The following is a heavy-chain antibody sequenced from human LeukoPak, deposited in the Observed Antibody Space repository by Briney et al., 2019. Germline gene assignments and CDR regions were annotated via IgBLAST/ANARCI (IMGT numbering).Heavy chain of an antibody. CDR1: GGSFSGYY. J-gene: IGHJ5*02. CDR3: ARGKLHNWFDP. Sequence: SGTLSLTCAVYGGSFSGYYWSWIRQPPGKGLEWIGEINHSGSTNYNPSLKSRVTISVDTSKNQFSLKLSSVTAADTAVYCCARGKLHNWFDPWGQGTLVTVSS. V-gene: IGHV4-34*01. CDR2: INHSGST.